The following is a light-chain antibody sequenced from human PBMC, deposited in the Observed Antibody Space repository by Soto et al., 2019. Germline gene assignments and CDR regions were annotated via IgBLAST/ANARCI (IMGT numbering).Light chain of an antibody. CDR2: LNSDGSH. CDR3: QTWGTGIAV. J-gene: IGLJ7*01. CDR1: SGHSSYA. Sequence: QSVLTQSPSASASLGASVKLTCTLSSGHSSYAIAWHQQQPEKGPRYLMKLNSDGSHSKGDGIPDRFSGSSSGAERYLTISSLQSEDGADYYCQTWGTGIAVFGGGTQLTVL. V-gene: IGLV4-69*01.